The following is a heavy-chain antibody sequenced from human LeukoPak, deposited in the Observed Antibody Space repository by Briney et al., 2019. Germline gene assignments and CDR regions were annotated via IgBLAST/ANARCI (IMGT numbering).Heavy chain of an antibody. V-gene: IGHV3-15*01. J-gene: IGHJ4*02. CDR1: GFSFSNAW. CDR2: IKSKTDGGTT. D-gene: IGHD3-22*01. Sequence: GGSLRLSCPASGFSFSNAWMSWVRQAPGKGLEWVGRIKSKTDGGTTDYAAPVKGRFTISRDDSKNTLYLQMNSLKTEDTAVYYCTTGKSITMIVVVTPDYWGQGTLVTVSS. CDR3: TTGKSITMIVVVTPDY.